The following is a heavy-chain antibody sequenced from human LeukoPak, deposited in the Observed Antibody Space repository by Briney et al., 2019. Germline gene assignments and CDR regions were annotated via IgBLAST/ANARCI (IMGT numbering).Heavy chain of an antibody. CDR2: INPNNGGT. V-gene: IGHV1-2*02. J-gene: IGHJ4*02. CDR3: TRDLVGGTWASGY. D-gene: IGHD1-14*01. CDR1: GFTFIGYY. Sequence: ASVKVSCKASGFTFIGYYIHWVRQAPGQGLEWMGWINPNNGGTNYAQTFQDGVTMTRDTSISTAYMELSRLRSDDTAVYYCTRDLVGGTWASGYWGQGTLVTVSS.